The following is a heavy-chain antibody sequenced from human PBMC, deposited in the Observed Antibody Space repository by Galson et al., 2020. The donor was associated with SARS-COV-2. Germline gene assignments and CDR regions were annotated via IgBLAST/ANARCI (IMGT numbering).Heavy chain of an antibody. CDR1: GGSISSSSYY. CDR3: AEASGSGSLYYYYGMDV. CDR2: IYYSGST. J-gene: IGHJ6*02. V-gene: IGHV4-39*01. Sequence: SETLSLTCTVSGGSISSSSYYWGWIRQPPGKGLEWIGSIYYSGSTYYNPYLKSRVTISVDTSKNQFSPKLSSVTAADTAVYYCAEASGSGSLYYYYGMDVWGQGTTVTVSS. D-gene: IGHD3-10*01.